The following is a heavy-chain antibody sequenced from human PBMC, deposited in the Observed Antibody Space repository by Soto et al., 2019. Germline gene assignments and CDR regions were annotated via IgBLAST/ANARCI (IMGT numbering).Heavy chain of an antibody. D-gene: IGHD2-8*01. V-gene: IGHV3-48*03. CDR1: GFTFSSYE. CDR2: ISSSGSTI. Sequence: GGSLRLSCAASGFTFSSYEMNWVRQAPGKGLEWVSYISSSGSTIYYADSVKGRFTISRDNAKHSLYLQMNSLRAEDTAIYYCERDYVLTLYVTNRSYYYSGMDVWGQGTTVTVSS. CDR3: ERDYVLTLYVTNRSYYYSGMDV. J-gene: IGHJ6*02.